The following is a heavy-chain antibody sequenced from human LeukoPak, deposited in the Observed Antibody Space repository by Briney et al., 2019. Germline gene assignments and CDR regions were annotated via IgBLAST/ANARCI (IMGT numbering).Heavy chain of an antibody. CDR3: ALKDSSGYDAFDI. D-gene: IGHD3-22*01. J-gene: IGHJ3*02. V-gene: IGHV3-11*01. CDR2: ISSSGSTI. Sequence: GGSLRLSCAASGFTFSDYYMSWIRQAPGKGLEWVSYISSSGSTIYYADSVKGRFTISRDNAKNSLYLQMNSLRAEDTAVYYCALKDSSGYDAFDIWGQGTMVTVSS. CDR1: GFTFSDYY.